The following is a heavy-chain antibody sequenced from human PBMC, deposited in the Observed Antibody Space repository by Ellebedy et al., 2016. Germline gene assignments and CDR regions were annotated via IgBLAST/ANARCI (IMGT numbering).Heavy chain of an antibody. V-gene: IGHV3-23*01. CDR3: RHGHYADY. D-gene: IGHD3/OR15-3a*01. Sequence: GESLKISXGASGFSFNTFFMGWVRQAPGKGLEWVSTISAGGDNTQFADSVKGRFTVSRDNSRNTGYLQMNDLRVEDTALSYCRHGHYADYWGQGTLVTVSS. J-gene: IGHJ4*02. CDR1: GFSFNTFF. CDR2: ISAGGDNT.